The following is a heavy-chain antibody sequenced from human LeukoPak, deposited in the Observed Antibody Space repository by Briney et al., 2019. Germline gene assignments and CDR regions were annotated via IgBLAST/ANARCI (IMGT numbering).Heavy chain of an antibody. CDR3: ARLDDSSGYYTHFDY. D-gene: IGHD3-22*01. CDR1: GYKFTNYW. J-gene: IGHJ4*02. Sequence: GGSLKLSCEGSGYKFTNYWIGWVRQMPGKGLEWMGIIYPGDSDTRYSPSFQGQVTISVDKSISIAFLQWSSLKASDAAMYYCARLDDSSGYYTHFDYWGQGTLVTVSS. V-gene: IGHV5-51*01. CDR2: IYPGDSDT.